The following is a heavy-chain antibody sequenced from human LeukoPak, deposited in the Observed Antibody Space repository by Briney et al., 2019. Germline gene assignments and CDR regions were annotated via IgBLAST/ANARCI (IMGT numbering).Heavy chain of an antibody. CDR3: ASRYYYDSSGYYLDDY. J-gene: IGHJ4*02. D-gene: IGHD3-22*01. CDR1: GYTFTGHY. V-gene: IGHV1-2*06. Sequence: ASVKVSSKASGYTFTGHYMDWVRQAPGQGLEWMGRINPNSGGTNYAQKFQGRVTMTRDTSISTAYMELSRLRSDDTAVYYCASRYYYDSSGYYLDDYWGQGTLVTVSS. CDR2: INPNSGGT.